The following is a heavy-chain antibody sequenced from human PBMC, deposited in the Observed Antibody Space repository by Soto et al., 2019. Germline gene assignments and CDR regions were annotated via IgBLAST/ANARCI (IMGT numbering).Heavy chain of an antibody. V-gene: IGHV3-72*01. CDR1: GFTFSDYY. CDR2: SRNKANSYSI. CDR3: ARYSGSYRRAFDI. J-gene: IGHJ3*02. Sequence: VQLVESGGGLVQPGGSLRLSCAVSGFTFSDYYMDWVRQAPGKGLEWVGLSRNKANSYSIEYAASVKDRFTISRDDSKNSLYLQMNSLKTEDTAVYYCARYSGSYRRAFDIWGQGTMVTVSS. D-gene: IGHD1-26*01.